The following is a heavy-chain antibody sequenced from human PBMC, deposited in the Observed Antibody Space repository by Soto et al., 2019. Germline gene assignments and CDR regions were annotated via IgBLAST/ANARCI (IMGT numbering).Heavy chain of an antibody. J-gene: IGHJ4*02. V-gene: IGHV4-39*01. CDR1: GGSVSNSNYY. CDR2: VYYRGRS. Sequence: SETLSLTCAVSGGSVSNSNYYWGWIRQSPGKGLEWIGSVYYRGRSYSKSSVKSRVTISVDTSKNQFSLNLNSVTASDTAVYFCVSQRTSVLTQAYFDYWGPGALVTVSS. D-gene: IGHD2-8*01. CDR3: VSQRTSVLTQAYFDY.